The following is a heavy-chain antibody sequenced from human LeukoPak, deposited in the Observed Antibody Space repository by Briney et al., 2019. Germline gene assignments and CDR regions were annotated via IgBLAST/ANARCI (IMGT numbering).Heavy chain of an antibody. Sequence: GESLKISCKGSGYSFTSHWIAWVRQMPGKGLEWMGIIYPGDSDTRYSPSFQGQVTISADKSISTAYLQWNSLQASDTAIYYCARHAVRDGYNRHNDYWGQGTLVTVSS. CDR2: IYPGDSDT. V-gene: IGHV5-51*01. CDR1: GYSFTSHW. J-gene: IGHJ4*02. CDR3: ARHAVRDGYNRHNDY. D-gene: IGHD5-24*01.